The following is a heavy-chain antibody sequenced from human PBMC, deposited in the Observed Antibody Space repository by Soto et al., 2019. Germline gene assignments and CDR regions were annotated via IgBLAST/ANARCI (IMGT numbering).Heavy chain of an antibody. J-gene: IGHJ4*02. CDR2: INPKSDET. CDR1: GYTFAANY. Sequence: QVQLVQSGSEVKKPGASVRVSCRTSGYTFAANYIHWVRQAPGKGLEWMGWINPKSDETKFSQKLQGRLALTKETTSNTVHLDVANLRSEDTAVYYCARWTSRGCYDSWGQGTLITASS. CDR3: ARWTSRGCYDS. D-gene: IGHD3-16*01. V-gene: IGHV1-2*02.